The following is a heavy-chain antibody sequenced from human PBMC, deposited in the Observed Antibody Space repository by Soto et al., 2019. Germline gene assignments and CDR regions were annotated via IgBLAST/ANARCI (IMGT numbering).Heavy chain of an antibody. V-gene: IGHV1-69*12. Sequence: QVQLVQSGAEVKKPGSSVKVSCKASGGTFSSYAISWVRQAPGQGLEWMGGIIPIFGTANYAQKLQGRVTITADESTSTAYMELSSLRSEDTAVYYCARLDYDFWSGYHWYFDLWGRGTLVTVSS. CDR3: ARLDYDFWSGYHWYFDL. J-gene: IGHJ2*01. D-gene: IGHD3-3*01. CDR2: IIPIFGTA. CDR1: GGTFSSYA.